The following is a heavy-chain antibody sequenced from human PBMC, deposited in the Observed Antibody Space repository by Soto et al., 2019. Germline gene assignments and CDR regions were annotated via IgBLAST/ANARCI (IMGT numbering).Heavy chain of an antibody. CDR1: RFAFSDAW. D-gene: IGHD3-22*01. CDR2: IKSETDGGTA. Sequence: GGSLRLSCVASRFAFSDAWMSWVRQAPGKGLEWVGRIKSETDGGTAEYAAPVEGRFFISRDDSERTMFLQMNSLITDDTAVYFCAREVNYYDSSGYPANGPSLLHYFDYWGQGTLVTVSS. J-gene: IGHJ4*02. V-gene: IGHV3-15*05. CDR3: AREVNYYDSSGYPANGPSLLHYFDY.